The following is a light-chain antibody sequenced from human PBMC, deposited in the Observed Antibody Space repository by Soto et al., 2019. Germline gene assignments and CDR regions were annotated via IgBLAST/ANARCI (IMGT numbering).Light chain of an antibody. CDR2: DVS. J-gene: IGLJ1*01. CDR3: SSYTSSSTLLYV. Sequence: ALTQPASVSGSPGQSITISCTGTSSDVGGYNYVSWYQQHPGKAPKLMIYDVSNRPSGVSNRFSGSKSGNTASLTISGLQAEYEADYYGSSYTSSSTLLYVVGTGTKLTVL. V-gene: IGLV2-14*01. CDR1: SSDVGGYNY.